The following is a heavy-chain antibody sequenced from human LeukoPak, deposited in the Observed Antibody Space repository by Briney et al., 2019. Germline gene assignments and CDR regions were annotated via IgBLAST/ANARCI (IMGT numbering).Heavy chain of an antibody. D-gene: IGHD3-22*01. Sequence: ASVKVSCKASGYTFTSYGISWVRQAPGQGLEWMGWISAYNGNTNYAQKLQGRVTMTTDTSTSTAYMELRSLRSDDTAVYYCARVYYYDSSGYYGHNWFDPWGQGTLVTVSS. CDR2: ISAYNGNT. CDR3: ARVYYYDSSGYYGHNWFDP. CDR1: GYTFTSYG. V-gene: IGHV1-18*01. J-gene: IGHJ5*02.